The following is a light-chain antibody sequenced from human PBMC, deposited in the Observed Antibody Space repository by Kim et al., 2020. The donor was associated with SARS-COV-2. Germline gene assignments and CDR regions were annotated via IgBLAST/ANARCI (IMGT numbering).Light chain of an antibody. CDR3: YSTDSTGNHYV. CDR2: EDS. CDR1: ALPRKY. V-gene: IGLV3-10*01. J-gene: IGLJ1*01. Sequence: SYELTQPPSVSVSPGQTARITCSGDALPRKYAYWYQQKSGQAPVLVIYEDSKRPSGIPERFSGSSSGTVATLTVTGAQVEDEADYYCYSTDSTGNHYVFGTGTKVTVL.